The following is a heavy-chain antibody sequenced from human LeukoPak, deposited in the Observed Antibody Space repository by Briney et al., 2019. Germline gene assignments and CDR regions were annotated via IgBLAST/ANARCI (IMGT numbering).Heavy chain of an antibody. J-gene: IGHJ4*02. CDR3: ASLGEYHVDY. Sequence: SETLSLTCAVYGSSFTGYYWTWIRQPPGKGLEWIGEINHSANTNYNASLKSRVSISVDTSKNQFFLKLSSVTAADTAVYYCASLGEYHVDYWGQGNLVTVSS. D-gene: IGHD2-2*01. V-gene: IGHV4-34*01. CDR2: INHSANT. CDR1: GSSFTGYY.